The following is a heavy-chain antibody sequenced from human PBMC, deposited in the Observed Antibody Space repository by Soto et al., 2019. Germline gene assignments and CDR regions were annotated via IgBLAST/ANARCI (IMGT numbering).Heavy chain of an antibody. D-gene: IGHD2-2*01. V-gene: IGHV5-51*01. Sequence: PAESLTISCKVSGYSFTSYWIGWVLQMPGKGLEWMGVIYAGDSDSRYSPSFQGQVTISADKSISTAYLQWSSLKASDTAMYYCARNHCSSTSCFYDAFDIWGQGTMVTVSS. J-gene: IGHJ3*02. CDR3: ARNHCSSTSCFYDAFDI. CDR1: GYSFTSYW. CDR2: IYAGDSDS.